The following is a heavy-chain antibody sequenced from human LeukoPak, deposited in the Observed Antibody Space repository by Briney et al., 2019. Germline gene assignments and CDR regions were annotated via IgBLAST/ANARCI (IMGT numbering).Heavy chain of an antibody. Sequence: ASVKVSCQASGYTFSGYYIHWVRQGPGQRPEWVGWVNPHSGGTNYAQKFQGRVTMTRDTSISTAYMELSRLRYDDTAVYYCARPLRVTMVRGAAFRASSDFDPWGQGTLVTVSS. V-gene: IGHV1-2*02. CDR3: ARPLRVTMVRGAAFRASSDFDP. J-gene: IGHJ5*02. CDR2: VNPHSGGT. CDR1: GYTFSGYY. D-gene: IGHD3-10*01.